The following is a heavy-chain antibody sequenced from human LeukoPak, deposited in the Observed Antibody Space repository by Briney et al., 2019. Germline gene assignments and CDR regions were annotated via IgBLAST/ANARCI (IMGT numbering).Heavy chain of an antibody. CDR1: GFTFSSYW. Sequence: GGSLRLSCVASGFTFSSYWMSWVRQAPGKGLEWVANIKQAGSGKYYVDSVKGRFTISRDNAKNSLYLQMNSLRAEDTAVYYCARDPLNYCGQGTLVTVSS. V-gene: IGHV3-7*01. CDR2: IKQAGSGK. J-gene: IGHJ4*02. CDR3: ARDPLNY.